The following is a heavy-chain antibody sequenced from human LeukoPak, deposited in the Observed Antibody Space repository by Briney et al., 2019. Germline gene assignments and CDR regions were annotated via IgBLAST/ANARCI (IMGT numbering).Heavy chain of an antibody. V-gene: IGHV3-43*02. CDR1: GFTFHLYA. CDR3: ARGKYYYDSSGYYYGDLLYYFDY. D-gene: IGHD3-22*01. CDR2: ITGDGRST. J-gene: IGHJ4*02. Sequence: PAGSLRLSCAASGFTFHLYAMHWVRLAPGKGLEWVSLITGDGRSTYYADSVKGRFTISRDNYKNTLYVQMNSLRAEDTAVYYCARGKYYYDSSGYYYGDLLYYFDYWGQGTLVTVSS.